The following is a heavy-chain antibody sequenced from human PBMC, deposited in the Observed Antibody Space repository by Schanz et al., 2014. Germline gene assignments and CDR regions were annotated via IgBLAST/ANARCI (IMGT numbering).Heavy chain of an antibody. Sequence: EVQLLESGGGLVQPGGSLRLSCSASTFTFDHYAMTWVRQAPGKGLEWVAAVSSRSDEIKYADSVRGRFTISRDNAKNSLYLQMDSLRAEDAAVYYCARDLPRAFHFDYWGQGTLVTVSS. CDR2: VSSRSDEI. J-gene: IGHJ4*02. V-gene: IGHV3-23*01. CDR3: ARDLPRAFHFDY. CDR1: TFTFDHYA.